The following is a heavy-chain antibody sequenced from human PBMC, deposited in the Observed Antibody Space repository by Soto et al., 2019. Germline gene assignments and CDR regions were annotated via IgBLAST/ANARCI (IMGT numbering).Heavy chain of an antibody. D-gene: IGHD6-19*01. J-gene: IGHJ6*02. Sequence: QVQLVQSGAEVKKPGSSVKVACQASGGTFSTYAISWVRQAPGQGLEWMGGILPLFGTAHYAQKFQGRVTITADKSTSTADVELSSLRSEDTAVYYCATTSSPSIAVAGSGYYYGMDVWGQGTTVTVSS. CDR1: GGTFSTYA. V-gene: IGHV1-69*06. CDR2: ILPLFGTA. CDR3: ATTSSPSIAVAGSGYYYGMDV.